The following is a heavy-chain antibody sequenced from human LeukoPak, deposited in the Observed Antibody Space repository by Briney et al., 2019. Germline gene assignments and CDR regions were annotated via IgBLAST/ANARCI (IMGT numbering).Heavy chain of an antibody. CDR3: ARHDTYYYDSSGYKPDAFDI. V-gene: IGHV4-59*08. J-gene: IGHJ3*02. CDR2: IYCSGRT. Sequence: PSETLSLTCTVSGGSISSYYWSWIRQPPGKGLEWIGYIYCSGRTNYNPSLKSRVTISVDTSKNQFSLKLSSVTAADTAVYYCARHDTYYYDSSGYKPDAFDIWGQGTMVPVSS. CDR1: GGSISSYY. D-gene: IGHD3-22*01.